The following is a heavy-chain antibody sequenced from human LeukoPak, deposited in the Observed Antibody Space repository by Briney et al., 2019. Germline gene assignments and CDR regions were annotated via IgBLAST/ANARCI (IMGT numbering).Heavy chain of an antibody. Sequence: GASVKVSCKASGCTFTGYYMHWVRQAPGQGLEWMGWINPNSGGTNYAQKFQGRVTMTRDTSISTAYMELSRLRSDDTAVYYCARSRAMAAYYYYYYMDVWGKGTTVTVSS. D-gene: IGHD5-18*01. CDR3: ARSRAMAAYYYYYYMDV. J-gene: IGHJ6*03. CDR2: INPNSGGT. V-gene: IGHV1-2*02. CDR1: GCTFTGYY.